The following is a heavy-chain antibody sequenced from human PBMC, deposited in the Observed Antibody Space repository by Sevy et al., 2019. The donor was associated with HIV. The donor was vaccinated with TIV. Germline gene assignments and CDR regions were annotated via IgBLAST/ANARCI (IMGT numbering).Heavy chain of an antibody. Sequence: GGSLRLSCAASGFTFSSYSMNWVRQAPGKGLEWVSYISSSSSTIYYADSVKGRFTISRDNAKNSLYLPMISLRDEDTAVYYCARSHPKNDYDILTGYYNPDFGWYFDLWGRGTLVTVSS. V-gene: IGHV3-48*02. CDR3: ARSHPKNDYDILTGYYNPDFGWYFDL. CDR2: ISSSSSTI. D-gene: IGHD3-9*01. J-gene: IGHJ2*01. CDR1: GFTFSSYS.